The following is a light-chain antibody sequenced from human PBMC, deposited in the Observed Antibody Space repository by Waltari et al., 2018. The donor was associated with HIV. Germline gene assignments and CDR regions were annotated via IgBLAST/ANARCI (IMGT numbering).Light chain of an antibody. CDR2: SNN. V-gene: IGLV1-44*01. J-gene: IGLJ2*01. Sequence: QSVLTQPPSVSGTPGQRVTISCSGSSSNIGDNAVSWYQQFPGTAPKLLIYSNNQRPSGVPDRFSGSKSGTSAALAIRGLQSEDGADYYCTTLDDSLNGPVFGGGTKVTVL. CDR3: TTLDDSLNGPV. CDR1: SSNIGDNA.